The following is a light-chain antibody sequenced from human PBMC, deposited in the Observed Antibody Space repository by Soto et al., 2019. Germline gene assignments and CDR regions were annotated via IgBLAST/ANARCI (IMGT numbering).Light chain of an antibody. CDR2: EVN. Sequence: QSALTQPASVSGSPGQSITISCTGTSSDVGGYNYVSWYQQHPGKAPKLMIYEVNNRPSGVSNRFSGSKSGNTASLPISGLQAEDEADYYCTSYTSSITYVFGTGTKLTVL. CDR3: TSYTSSITYV. CDR1: SSDVGGYNY. V-gene: IGLV2-14*01. J-gene: IGLJ1*01.